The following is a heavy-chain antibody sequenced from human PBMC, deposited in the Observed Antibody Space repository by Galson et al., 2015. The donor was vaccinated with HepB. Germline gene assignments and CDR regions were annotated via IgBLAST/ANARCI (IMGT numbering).Heavy chain of an antibody. CDR2: INRSGGST. CDR3: ARRITGTTGGMDV. J-gene: IGHJ6*02. CDR1: GYTFTSYY. D-gene: IGHD1-20*01. Sequence: SVKVSCKASGYTFTSYYIHWVRQDPGQGLEWVGIINRSGGSTSYAQKFQGRVTMTRDTSTSTVYMELSSLRSEDTAVYYCARRITGTTGGMDVWGQGTTVTVSS. V-gene: IGHV1-46*01.